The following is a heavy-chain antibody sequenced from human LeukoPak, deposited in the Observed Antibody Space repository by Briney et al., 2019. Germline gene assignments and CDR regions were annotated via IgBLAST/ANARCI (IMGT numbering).Heavy chain of an antibody. D-gene: IGHD3-10*01. J-gene: IGHJ4*02. CDR3: VKGRITMVREVFDY. CDR2: ISSNGGST. Sequence: PGGSLRLSCSASGFTFSSYAMHWVRQAPGKGLEYVSAISSNGGSTYYADSVKGRFTISRDNSKNTLYLQMSSLRAEDTAVYYCVKGRITMVREVFDYWGQGTLVTVSS. V-gene: IGHV3-64D*09. CDR1: GFTFSSYA.